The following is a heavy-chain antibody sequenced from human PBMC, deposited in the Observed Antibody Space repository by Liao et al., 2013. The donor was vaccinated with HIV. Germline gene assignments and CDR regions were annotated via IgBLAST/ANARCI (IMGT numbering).Heavy chain of an antibody. D-gene: IGHD5-12*01. CDR2: TSYSDNT. Sequence: QVQLQESGPGLVKPSETLSLTCTVSGGSITSYYWSWIRQSAGKGLEWIGRTSYSDNTMYNPSLKSRVTMSVDSSKSQVSLKLTSVTAADTAVYYCAREWRPQPSGWFDPWGRGILVTVSS. CDR3: AREWRPQPSGWFDP. J-gene: IGHJ5*02. V-gene: IGHV4-4*07. CDR1: GGSITSYY.